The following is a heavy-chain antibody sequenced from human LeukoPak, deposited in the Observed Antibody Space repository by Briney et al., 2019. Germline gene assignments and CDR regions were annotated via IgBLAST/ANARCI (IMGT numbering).Heavy chain of an antibody. J-gene: IGHJ4*02. CDR3: ARGSPDSAAGTSTKDDY. CDR2: INHSGST. V-gene: IGHV4-34*01. D-gene: IGHD6-13*01. CDR1: GGSFSGYY. Sequence: KSSETLSLTCAVYGGSFSGYYWSWIRQPPGKGLEWIGEINHSGSTNYNPSLKSRVTISVDTSKNQFSLKLSSVTAADTAVYYCARGSPDSAAGTSTKDDYWGQGTLVTVSS.